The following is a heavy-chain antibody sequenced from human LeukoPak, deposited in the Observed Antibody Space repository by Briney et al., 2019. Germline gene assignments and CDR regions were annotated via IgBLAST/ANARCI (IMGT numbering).Heavy chain of an antibody. CDR3: AGSLVPAAMPASLAFDY. J-gene: IGHJ4*02. CDR2: IYYSGST. D-gene: IGHD2-2*01. CDR1: GCSISSGGYY. V-gene: IGHV4-31*03. Sequence: SETLSLTCTVSGCSISSGGYYWSWIRQHPGKGLEWIGYIYYSGSTYYNPSFKSRVTISVDTSKNQFSLKLSSVTAADTAVYYCAGSLVPAAMPASLAFDYWGQGTLVTVSS.